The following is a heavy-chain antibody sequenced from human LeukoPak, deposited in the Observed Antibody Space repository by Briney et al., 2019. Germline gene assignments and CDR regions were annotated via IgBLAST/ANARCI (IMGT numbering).Heavy chain of an antibody. Sequence: PSETLSLTCTVSGGSITRGTNYWGWIRQPPGKGLEWIGSIYYSGSTYYNPSLKSRVTISVDTSKNQFSLKLSSVTAADTAVYYCARLAGITGPRRDWFDPWGQGTLVTVSS. CDR3: ARLAGITGPRRDWFDP. V-gene: IGHV4-39*01. CDR2: IYYSGST. CDR1: GGSITRGTNY. D-gene: IGHD1-20*01. J-gene: IGHJ5*02.